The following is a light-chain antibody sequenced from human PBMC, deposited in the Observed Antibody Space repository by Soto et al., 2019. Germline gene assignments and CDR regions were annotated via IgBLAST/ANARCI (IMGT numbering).Light chain of an antibody. V-gene: IGKV3-15*01. CDR2: GAS. CDR3: RQYDNWPPT. CDR1: QSIGSK. J-gene: IGKJ4*01. Sequence: EILMTQSPATLSVSPGERATLSCRASQSIGSKLAWYQQKPGQAPRLLFYGASNRATGIPARFGAIGSGTEFTLTISSLQSEDFAVYSCRQYDNWPPTFGGGTKVEIK.